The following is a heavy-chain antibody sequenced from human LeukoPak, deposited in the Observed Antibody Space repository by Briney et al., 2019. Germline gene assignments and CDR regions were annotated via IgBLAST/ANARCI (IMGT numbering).Heavy chain of an antibody. V-gene: IGHV1-2*02. CDR1: GYTFTSYG. CDR3: ARDGGGYGGYDGIDY. CDR2: INPNSGGT. J-gene: IGHJ4*02. D-gene: IGHD5-12*01. Sequence: ASVKVSCKASGYTFTSYGISWVRQAPGQGLEWMGWINPNSGGTNYAQKFQGRVTMTRDTSISTAYMELSRLRSDDTAVYYCARDGGGYGGYDGIDYWGQGTLVTVSS.